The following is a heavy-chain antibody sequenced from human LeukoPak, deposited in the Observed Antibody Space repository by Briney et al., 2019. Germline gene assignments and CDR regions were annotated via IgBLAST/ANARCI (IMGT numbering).Heavy chain of an antibody. Sequence: SETLSLTCTVSGGSISSSSYYWGWIRQPPGKGLEWIGSIYYSGSTYYNPSLKSRVTISVDTSKNQFSLKLSSVTAADTAVYYCARHSGVLRLGELSTRGGFFDYWGQGTLVTVSS. CDR1: GGSISSSSYY. V-gene: IGHV4-39*01. CDR2: IYYSGST. D-gene: IGHD3-16*02. CDR3: ARHSGVLRLGELSTRGGFFDY. J-gene: IGHJ4*02.